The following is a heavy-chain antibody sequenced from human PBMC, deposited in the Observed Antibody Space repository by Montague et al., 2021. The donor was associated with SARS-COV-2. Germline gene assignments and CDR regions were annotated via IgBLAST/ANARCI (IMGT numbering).Heavy chain of an antibody. CDR2: IHHSGTT. CDR3: ARGDYGDYRDAFDI. CDR1: GGSITSTNW. J-gene: IGHJ3*02. V-gene: IGHV4-4*02. Sequence: SETLSLTCAVSGGSITSTNWWSWVRQPPGKGLECIGEIHHSGTTNSSPSLKRRVTMSIDKSSNQFSLNLTSVTAADTAVYYCARGDYGDYRDAFDIWGQGTVVTVSS. D-gene: IGHD4-17*01.